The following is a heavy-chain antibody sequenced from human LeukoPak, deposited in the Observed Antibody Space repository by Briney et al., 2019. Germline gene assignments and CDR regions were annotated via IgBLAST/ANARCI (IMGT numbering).Heavy chain of an antibody. CDR2: INAGNGDT. D-gene: IGHD3-9*01. V-gene: IGHV1-3*03. J-gene: IGHJ4*02. Sequence: ASVKVYCKASGYTFTNFAIHWVRQAPGQRLEWMGWINAGNGDTKYSQEFQGRVTITRDTSANTAYMQLSSLRSEDMAVYYCARDPLQYHDLLTGSQPQYYFDFWGQGTLVTVSS. CDR3: ARDPLQYHDLLTGSQPQYYFDF. CDR1: GYTFTNFA.